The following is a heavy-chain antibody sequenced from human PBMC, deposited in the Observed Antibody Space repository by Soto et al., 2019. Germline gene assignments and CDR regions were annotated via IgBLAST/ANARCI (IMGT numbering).Heavy chain of an antibody. CDR1: GFTFSSYE. CDR3: ARGGGLLDYYDSSGYYVAFVI. CDR2: ISSSGSTI. J-gene: IGHJ3*02. Sequence: AGGSLRLSCAASGFTFSSYEMNWVRQAPGKGLEWVSYISSSGSTIYYADSVKGRFTISRDNAKNSLYLQMNSLRAEDTAVYYCARGGGLLDYYDSSGYYVAFVIWGQGTMVSVSS. V-gene: IGHV3-48*03. D-gene: IGHD3-22*01.